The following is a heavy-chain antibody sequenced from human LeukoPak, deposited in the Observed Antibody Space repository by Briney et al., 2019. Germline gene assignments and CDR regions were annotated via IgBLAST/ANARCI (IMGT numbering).Heavy chain of an antibody. D-gene: IGHD2-2*01. CDR2: LSHSGSS. Sequence: SETLSLTGTVSGGSISSYYWSWIRRPPGRGLEWIAYLSHSGSSDSNPSLTSRVTTLVDTSKNQFSLKLTSVTAADTAVYYCARARYANAWYAFDIWGHGTMVTVSS. J-gene: IGHJ3*02. V-gene: IGHV4-59*01. CDR3: ARARYANAWYAFDI. CDR1: GGSISSYY.